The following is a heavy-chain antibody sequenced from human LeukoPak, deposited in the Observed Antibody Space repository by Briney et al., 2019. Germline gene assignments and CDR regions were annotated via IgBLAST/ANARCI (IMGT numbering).Heavy chain of an antibody. D-gene: IGHD6-19*01. J-gene: IGHJ4*02. CDR3: ARDLVVAGNSYYFDY. CDR2: IYHSGST. CDR1: GGSISSSNW. V-gene: IGHV4-4*02. Sequence: SETLSLTCAVSGGSISSSNWWSWVRQPPGKGLEWIGEIYHSGSTNYSPSLKSRVTISVDKSKNQFSLKLSSVTAADTAVYYCARDLVVAGNSYYFDYWGQGTLVTVSS.